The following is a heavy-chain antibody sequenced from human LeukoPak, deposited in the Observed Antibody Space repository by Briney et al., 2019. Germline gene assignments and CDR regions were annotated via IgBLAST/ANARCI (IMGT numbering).Heavy chain of an antibody. Sequence: GRSLRLSCAASGFTFSSYGMHWVRQAPGKGLEWVAVIWYDGSNKYYADSVKGRFTISRDNSKNTLYLQMNSLRAEDTAVYYCARGFGGGYYYFDYWGQGTLVTVSS. J-gene: IGHJ4*02. CDR1: GFTFSSYG. D-gene: IGHD1-26*01. V-gene: IGHV3-33*01. CDR2: IWYDGSNK. CDR3: ARGFGGGYYYFDY.